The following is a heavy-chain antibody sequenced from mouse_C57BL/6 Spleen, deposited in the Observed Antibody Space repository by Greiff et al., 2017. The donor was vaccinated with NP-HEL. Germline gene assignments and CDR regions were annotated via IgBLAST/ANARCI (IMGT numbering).Heavy chain of an antibody. CDR2: ILPGSGST. V-gene: IGHV1-9*01. CDR1: GYTFTGYW. Sequence: VKLVESGAELMKPGASVKLSCKATGYTFTGYWIEWVKQRPGHGLEWIGEILPGSGSTNYNEKFKGKATFTADTSSNTAYMQRSSRTTEDSAIYYGARWGGFAYWGQGTLVTVSA. CDR3: ARWGGFAY. J-gene: IGHJ3*01.